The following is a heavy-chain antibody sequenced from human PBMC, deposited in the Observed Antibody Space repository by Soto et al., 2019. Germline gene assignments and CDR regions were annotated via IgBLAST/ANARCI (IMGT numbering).Heavy chain of an antibody. J-gene: IGHJ6*02. CDR3: ALYYYDSRCYPKPMEV. V-gene: IGHV1-69*06. Sequence: PVKASCKASGCTFSSYAISWVRKPPGQGLEWMGVIIPIFGTASYGQKFPGRVTMTADKSTRTAYMELSRLRSEGTAVYYCALYYYDSRCYPKPMEVWGQGTPVTV. CDR2: IIPIFGTA. D-gene: IGHD3-22*01. CDR1: GCTFSSYA.